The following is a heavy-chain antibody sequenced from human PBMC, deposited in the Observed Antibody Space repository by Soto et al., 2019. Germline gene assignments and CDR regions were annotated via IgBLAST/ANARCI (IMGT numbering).Heavy chain of an antibody. CDR3: ASRPPQGYYYYYGMDV. D-gene: IGHD6-6*01. CDR2: IIPIFGTA. CDR1: GGTFISYA. V-gene: IGHV1-69*13. Sequence: SVKVSCKASGGTFISYAISWVRQAPGQGLEWMGGIIPIFGTANYAQKFQGRVTITADESTSTAYMELSSLRSEDTAVYYCASRPPQGYYYYYGMDVWGQGTTVTVSS. J-gene: IGHJ6*02.